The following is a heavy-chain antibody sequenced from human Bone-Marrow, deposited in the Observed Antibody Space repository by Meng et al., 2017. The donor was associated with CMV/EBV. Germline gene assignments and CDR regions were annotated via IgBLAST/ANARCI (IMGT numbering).Heavy chain of an antibody. J-gene: IGHJ4*02. D-gene: IGHD3-22*01. CDR3: ARGVDYYDSSGYYY. Sequence: LHGWGAGMLQPSETLSLTCAVYGWSFSGYYWSWIRQPPGKGLEWIGEINHSGSTNYNPSLKSRVTISVDTSKNQFSLKLSSVTAADTAVYYCARGVDYYDSSGYYYWGQGTLVTVSS. CDR1: GWSFSGYY. V-gene: IGHV4-34*01. CDR2: INHSGST.